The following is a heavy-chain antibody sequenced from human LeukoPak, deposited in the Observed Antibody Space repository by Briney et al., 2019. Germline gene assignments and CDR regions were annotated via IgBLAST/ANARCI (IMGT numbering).Heavy chain of an antibody. V-gene: IGHV4-39*07. CDR2: IYYSGST. CDR1: GGSISSSSYY. J-gene: IGHJ6*02. D-gene: IGHD4-17*01. CDR3: ARGYGVYFSGMDV. Sequence: NASETLSLTCTVSGGSISSSSYYWGWIRQPPGKGLEWIGSIYYSGSTYYNPSLKSRVTMSVDSSENQFSLRLSSVTAADTAVYYCARGYGVYFSGMDVWGQGTTVTVSS.